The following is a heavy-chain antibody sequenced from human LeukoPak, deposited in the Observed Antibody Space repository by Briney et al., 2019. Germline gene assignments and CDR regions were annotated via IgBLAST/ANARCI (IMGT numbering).Heavy chain of an antibody. Sequence: SSVKVSCKASGGTFSSYAISWVRQAPGQGLEWMGRIIPILGIANYAQKFQGRVTITADKSTSTAHMELSSLRSEDTAVYYCATAEAQQWPQSLGYFDYWDQGTLVTVSS. CDR3: ATAEAQQWPQSLGYFDY. J-gene: IGHJ4*02. CDR1: GGTFSSYA. V-gene: IGHV1-69*04. CDR2: IIPILGIA. D-gene: IGHD6-19*01.